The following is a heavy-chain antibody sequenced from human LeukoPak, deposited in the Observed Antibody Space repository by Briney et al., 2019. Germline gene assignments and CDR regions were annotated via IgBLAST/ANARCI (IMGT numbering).Heavy chain of an antibody. J-gene: IGHJ4*02. Sequence: GGSLRLSCAASGFTFSSYAMSWVRQAPGKGLEWVSSIRGRGDNTYYADSVKGRFTISKDNSKNTLYLQMNSLRAEDTAVYYCARAPYDSSGYYYDWGQGTLVTVSS. CDR2: IRGRGDNT. CDR3: ARAPYDSSGYYYD. V-gene: IGHV3-23*01. D-gene: IGHD3-22*01. CDR1: GFTFSSYA.